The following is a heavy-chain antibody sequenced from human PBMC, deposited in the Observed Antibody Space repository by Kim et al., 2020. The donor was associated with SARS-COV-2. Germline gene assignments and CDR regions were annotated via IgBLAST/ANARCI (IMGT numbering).Heavy chain of an antibody. CDR1: GYSFTSYW. D-gene: IGHD5-18*01. CDR3: ARLAKEGAYSYGQSDY. V-gene: IGHV5-51*01. Sequence: GESLKISCKGSGYSFTSYWIGWVRQMPGKGLEWMGIIYPGDSDTRYSPSFQGQVTISADKSISTAYLQWSSLKASDTAMYYCARLAKEGAYSYGQSDYWGQGTLVTVSS. CDR2: IYPGDSDT. J-gene: IGHJ4*02.